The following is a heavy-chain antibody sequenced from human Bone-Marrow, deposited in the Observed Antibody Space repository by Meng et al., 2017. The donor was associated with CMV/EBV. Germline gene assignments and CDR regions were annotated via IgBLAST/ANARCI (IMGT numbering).Heavy chain of an antibody. V-gene: IGHV3-21*01. CDR3: ARQYSSSGFFDY. D-gene: IGHD6-6*01. Sequence: GESLKISCAASGFTFSNYRMNWVRQAPGKGLEWVSSISSSSSYVYYADSVKGRFTVSRDNAKNSLYLQMNSLRAEDTAVYFCARQYSSSGFFDYWGQGTRVTVSS. J-gene: IGHJ4*02. CDR2: ISSSSSYV. CDR1: GFTFSNYR.